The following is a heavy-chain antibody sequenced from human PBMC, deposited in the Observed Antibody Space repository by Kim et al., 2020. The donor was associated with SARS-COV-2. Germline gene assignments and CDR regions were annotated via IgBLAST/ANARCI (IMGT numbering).Heavy chain of an antibody. J-gene: IGHJ6*02. V-gene: IGHV4-31*02. D-gene: IGHD2-15*01. CDR3: ARGNCSGGSCYYYGMDV. Sequence: LKSRVTIPVDTSKNQFSLKLSSVTAADTAVYYCARGNCSGGSCYYYGMDVWGQGTTVTVSS.